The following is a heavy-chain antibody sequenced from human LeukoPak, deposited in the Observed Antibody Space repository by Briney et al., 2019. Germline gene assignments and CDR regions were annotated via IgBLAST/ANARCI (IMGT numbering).Heavy chain of an antibody. J-gene: IGHJ4*02. D-gene: IGHD6-19*01. CDR1: GGSISSYY. Sequence: TLSLTCXVSGGSISSYYWSWIRQPPGKGLEWIGYISYSGSTNNHNPSLKSRVTISVDTSKNQFSLKLSSVTAADTAVYYCARHTTSGWYQVVYWGQGTLVTVSS. CDR2: ISYSGSTN. CDR3: ARHTTSGWYQVVY. V-gene: IGHV4-59*01.